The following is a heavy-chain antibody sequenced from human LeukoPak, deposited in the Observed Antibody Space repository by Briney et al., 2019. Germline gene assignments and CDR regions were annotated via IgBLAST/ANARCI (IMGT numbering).Heavy chain of an antibody. CDR3: ARFIVVPAGVFVTGALDI. CDR2: IYNSGST. V-gene: IGHV4-59*01. Sequence: SETLSLTCAVYGGSISSNYWSWIRQPPGKGLEWIGCIYNSGSTDYNPSLKSRVTISVDTSKNQLSLNLSSVTAADTAVYYCARFIVVPAGVFVTGALDIWGQGTMVTVSS. CDR1: GGSISSNY. D-gene: IGHD2-2*01. J-gene: IGHJ3*02.